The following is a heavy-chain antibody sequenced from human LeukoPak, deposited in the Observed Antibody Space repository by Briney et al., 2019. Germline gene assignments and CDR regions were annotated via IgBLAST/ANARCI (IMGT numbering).Heavy chain of an antibody. V-gene: IGHV3-73*01. Sequence: GGSLRLSCAASGFTFSGSAMHWVRQASGKGLEWVGRIRSKANSYATAYAASVKGRFTISRDDSKNTAYLQMNSLKTEDTAVYYCTSAPGGGSYWGDYYYYMDVWGKGTTVTVSS. CDR3: TSAPGGGSYWGDYYYYMDV. CDR1: GFTFSGSA. CDR2: IRSKANSYAT. J-gene: IGHJ6*03. D-gene: IGHD1-26*01.